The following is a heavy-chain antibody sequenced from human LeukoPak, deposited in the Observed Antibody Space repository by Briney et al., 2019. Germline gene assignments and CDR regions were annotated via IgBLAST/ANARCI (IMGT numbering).Heavy chain of an antibody. Sequence: GGSLRLSCAASGFTFSGSAMHWVRQASGKGLEWVGRIRSKANSYATAYAASVKGRFTISRDVSKNTAYLQMNSLKTEDTAVYYCTRQEWFGELSSYWGQGTLVTVSS. D-gene: IGHD3-10*01. CDR3: TRQEWFGELSSY. J-gene: IGHJ4*02. V-gene: IGHV3-73*01. CDR1: GFTFSGSA. CDR2: IRSKANSYAT.